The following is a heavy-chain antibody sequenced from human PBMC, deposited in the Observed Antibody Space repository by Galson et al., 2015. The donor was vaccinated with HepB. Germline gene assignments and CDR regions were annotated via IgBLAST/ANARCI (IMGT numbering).Heavy chain of an antibody. V-gene: IGHV2-5*02. CDR2: IYWVDDR. Sequence: PALVKPTQTLTLTCTFSGFSLTTSGVGVGWIRQPPGEAPEWLALIYWVDDRRYSPSLKSRLTITKDTSKNQVVLTMTNMDPVDTATYYCAHRGYYFDYWGQGTLVTVSS. CDR3: AHRGYYFDY. J-gene: IGHJ4*02. CDR1: GFSLTTSGVG.